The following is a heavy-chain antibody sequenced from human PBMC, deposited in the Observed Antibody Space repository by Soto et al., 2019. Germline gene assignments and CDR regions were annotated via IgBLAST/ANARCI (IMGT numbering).Heavy chain of an antibody. D-gene: IGHD4-17*01. J-gene: IGHJ6*02. CDR3: ARQADRYGDGVYYYYGMDV. CDR2: IYYSGST. V-gene: IGHV4-39*01. Sequence: SETLSLTCTVSGGSISSSSYYWGWIRQPPGKGLEWIGSIYYSGSTYYNPSLKSRVTISVDTSKNQFSLKLSSVTAADTAVYYCARQADRYGDGVYYYYGMDVWGQGTTVTVSS. CDR1: GGSISSSSYY.